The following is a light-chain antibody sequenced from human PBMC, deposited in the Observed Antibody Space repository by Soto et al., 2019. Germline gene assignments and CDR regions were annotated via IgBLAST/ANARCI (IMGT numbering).Light chain of an antibody. CDR2: VAS. Sequence: DIQMTQSPSSLSASVGDRVTITCRASQNIVSRYLSWYQQRPGKAPNLLISVASNLQSDVPSRFSGSGSGTDFTLTISSVQAEDFASYFCLQTHSSPLTVGGGTKVEMK. CDR3: LQTHSSPLT. CDR1: QNIVSRY. J-gene: IGKJ4*01. V-gene: IGKV1-39*01.